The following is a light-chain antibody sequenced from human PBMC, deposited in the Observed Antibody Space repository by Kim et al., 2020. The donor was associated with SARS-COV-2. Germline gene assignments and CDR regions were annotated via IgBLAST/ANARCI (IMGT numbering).Light chain of an antibody. J-gene: IGKJ2*01. CDR1: QSVSSN. CDR2: GAS. Sequence: EIVMTQSPATLSVSPGERATLSCRASQSVSSNLAWYQQKPGQAPRLLIYGASTRATGIPARFSGSGSGTDFTLTISSLQSEDFAVYYCQQYHNWPYTFGQGTKLEI. V-gene: IGKV3-15*01. CDR3: QQYHNWPYT.